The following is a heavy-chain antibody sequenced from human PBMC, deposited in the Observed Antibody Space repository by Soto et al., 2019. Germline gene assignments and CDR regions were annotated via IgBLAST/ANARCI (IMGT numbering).Heavy chain of an antibody. CDR1: GGSISSSSYY. V-gene: IGHV4-39*01. J-gene: IGHJ4*02. D-gene: IGHD6-13*01. CDR2: IYYSGST. CDR3: ASFFTYSSSWSDSELFDY. Sequence: SETLSLTCTVSGGSISSSSYYWGWIRQPPGKGLEWIGSIYYSGSTYYNPSLKSRVTISVDTSKNQFSLKLSSVTAADTAVYYCASFFTYSSSWSDSELFDYWGQGTLVTVSS.